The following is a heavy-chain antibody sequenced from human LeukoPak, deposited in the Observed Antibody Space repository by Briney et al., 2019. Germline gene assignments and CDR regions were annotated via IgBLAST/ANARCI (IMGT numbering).Heavy chain of an antibody. CDR1: GGSISSGGYY. CDR2: IYYSGST. D-gene: IGHD3-10*01. V-gene: IGHV4-31*03. J-gene: IGHJ4*02. CDR3: ARVVGITRIDY. Sequence: SETLSLTCTVPGGSISSGGYYWSWIRQHPGKGLEWIGYIYYSGSTYYNPSLKSRVTISVDTSKNQFSLRLSSVTAADTAVYYCARVVGITRIDYWGQGTLVTVSS.